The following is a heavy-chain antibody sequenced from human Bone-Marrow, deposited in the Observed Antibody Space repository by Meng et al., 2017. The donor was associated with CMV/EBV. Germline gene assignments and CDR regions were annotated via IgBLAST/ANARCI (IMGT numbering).Heavy chain of an antibody. V-gene: IGHV4-59*01. J-gene: IGHJ4*02. CDR2: IYYSGST. D-gene: IGHD1-20*01. Sequence: SETLSLTCTVSGGSISSYYWSWIRQPPGKGLEWIGYIYYSGSTNYNPSLKSRVTISVDTSKNQFSLKLSSVTAADTAVYYCAGFITGTRRQREGLGYWGQGTLVTVSS. CDR1: GGSISSYY. CDR3: AGFITGTRRQREGLGY.